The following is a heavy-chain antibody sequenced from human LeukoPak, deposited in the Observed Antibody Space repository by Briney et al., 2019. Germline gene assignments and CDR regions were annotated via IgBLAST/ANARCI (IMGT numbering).Heavy chain of an antibody. CDR2: SYHSGST. V-gene: IGHV4-4*02. CDR1: GGSISSSNW. J-gene: IGHJ4*02. D-gene: IGHD3-22*01. CDR3: ARVGSTSXYYVD. Sequence: SETLSLTCAVSGGSISSSNWWSWVRQPPGKGLEWIGESYHSGSTNYNPSLKSRITISIDKSKNQFSLKLSSVTAADTAVYHCARVGSTSXYYVDWGQGXXVXVXS.